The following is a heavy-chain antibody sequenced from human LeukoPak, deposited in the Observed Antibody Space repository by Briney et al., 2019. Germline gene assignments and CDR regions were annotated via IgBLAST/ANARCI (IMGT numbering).Heavy chain of an antibody. J-gene: IGHJ4*02. CDR3: VRGGYSYGLSDY. Sequence: GGSLRLSCSASGFTFSSYAMNWVRQAPEKGLQYVSAISNDGGSTYYAESVKGRFTISRDNSKNTLYLQMSSLRAEDTAVYYCVRGGYSYGLSDYWGQGTLVTVSS. CDR2: ISNDGGST. CDR1: GFTFSSYA. D-gene: IGHD5-18*01. V-gene: IGHV3-64D*06.